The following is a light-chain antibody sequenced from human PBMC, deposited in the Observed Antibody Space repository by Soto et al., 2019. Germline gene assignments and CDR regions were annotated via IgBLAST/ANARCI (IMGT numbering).Light chain of an antibody. J-gene: IGKJ2*01. Sequence: EIVLTQSPATLSLSPGERATLSCRASQSVGSFLAWSQQKPGQPPRLLIYDASNRATGIPARFSGSGSGTDFTLTISSLEPEDFAVYYCHQRSNWPPYTFGQGTKLEIK. V-gene: IGKV3-11*01. CDR2: DAS. CDR3: HQRSNWPPYT. CDR1: QSVGSF.